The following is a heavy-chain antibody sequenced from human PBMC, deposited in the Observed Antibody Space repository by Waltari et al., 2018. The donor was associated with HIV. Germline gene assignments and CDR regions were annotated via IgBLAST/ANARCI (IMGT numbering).Heavy chain of an antibody. CDR2: LYSGGTT. CDR3: AREICNTYCYGVDV. Sequence: EVHLVESGGGLIQPGGSLRLSCAASGFAVSRNYMTWVRQAPGKGLEWVSILYSGGTTYYADSVKGRFTFSRDKSKNTVYLQMSSLRADDTAVYYCAREICNTYCYGVDVWGQGTTVTVSS. V-gene: IGHV3-53*01. CDR1: GFAVSRNY. D-gene: IGHD2-15*01. J-gene: IGHJ6*02.